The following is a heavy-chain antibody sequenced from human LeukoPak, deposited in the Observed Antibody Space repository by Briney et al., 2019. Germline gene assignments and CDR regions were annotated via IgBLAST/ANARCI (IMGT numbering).Heavy chain of an antibody. J-gene: IGHJ3*02. V-gene: IGHV3-48*01. CDR1: RFTFSNYG. CDR2: IKSRSSTI. Sequence: GGSLRLSCAASRFTFSNYGVNWVRQAPGKGLEWVSYIKSRSSTIYYADSVRGRFTISRDNAKNSLYLQMNSLKAEDTAIYYCAREVGTPQAFYIWGHAPMVTVSS. CDR3: AREVGTPQAFYI. D-gene: IGHD1-26*01.